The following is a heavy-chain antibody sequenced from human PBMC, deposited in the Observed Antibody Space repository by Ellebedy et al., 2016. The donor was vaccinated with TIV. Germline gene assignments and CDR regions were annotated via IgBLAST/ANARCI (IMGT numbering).Heavy chain of an antibody. V-gene: IGHV2-5*01. J-gene: IGHJ4*02. CDR1: GFSLTPSEVL. CDR3: AHRTSVTAIDY. Sequence: SGPTLVXPTPPLTLTCTFSGFSLTPSEVLVGWVRQPPGKALEWLAFIYGNDDKRYSPSLKSRLTITKDTSKNQVVLTMTHMDPVDTATYYCAHRTSVTAIDYWGQGTLVTVSS. CDR2: IYGNDDK. D-gene: IGHD4-17*01.